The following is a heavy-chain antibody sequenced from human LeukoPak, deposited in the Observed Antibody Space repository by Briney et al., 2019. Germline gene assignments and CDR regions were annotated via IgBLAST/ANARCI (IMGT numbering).Heavy chain of an antibody. J-gene: IGHJ4*02. CDR3: ARSRRATVARSPLGY. CDR2: ISYDGSNK. V-gene: IGHV3-30-3*01. Sequence: PGGSLRLSCAASGFTFSSYAMHWVRQAPGKGLEWVAVISYDGSNKYYADSVKGRFTISRDNSKNTLYLQMNSLRAEDTAVYYCARSRRATVARSPLGYWGQGTLVAVSS. CDR1: GFTFSSYA. D-gene: IGHD5-12*01.